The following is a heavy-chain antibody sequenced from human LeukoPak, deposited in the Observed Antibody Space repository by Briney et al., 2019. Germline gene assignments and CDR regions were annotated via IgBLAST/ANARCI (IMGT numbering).Heavy chain of an antibody. CDR2: ISSSGSTI. J-gene: IGHJ4*02. V-gene: IGHV3-11*01. CDR3: ARDSLYDFWSGYYTGGTYYFDY. CDR1: GFTFSDYY. Sequence: PWGSLRLSCAASGFTFSDYYMSWTRQAPGKGLEWVSYISSSGSTIYYADSVKGRFTISRDNAKNSLYLQMNSLRAEDTAVYYCARDSLYDFWSGYYTGGTYYFDYWGQGTLVTVSS. D-gene: IGHD3-3*01.